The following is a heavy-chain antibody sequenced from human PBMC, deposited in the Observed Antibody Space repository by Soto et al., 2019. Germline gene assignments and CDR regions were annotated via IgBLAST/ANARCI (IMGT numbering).Heavy chain of an antibody. CDR2: ISYDGSNK. V-gene: IGHV3-30-3*02. CDR1: GFTFSSYA. J-gene: IGHJ3*02. CDR3: AKDYSSSWPDAFDI. Sequence: PGGSLRLSCAASGFTFSSYAMHWVRQAPGKGLEWVAVISYDGSNKYYADSVKGRFTISRDNSKNTLYLQMNSLRAEDTAVYYCAKDYSSSWPDAFDIWGQGTMVTVSS. D-gene: IGHD6-13*01.